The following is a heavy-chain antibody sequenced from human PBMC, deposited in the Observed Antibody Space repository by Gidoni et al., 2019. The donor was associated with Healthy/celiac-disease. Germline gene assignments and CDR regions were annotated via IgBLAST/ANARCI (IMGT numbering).Heavy chain of an antibody. V-gene: IGHV3-9*01. CDR3: ATGSAFVVAEAPNDY. D-gene: IGHD2-15*01. CDR2: ISWNSGSI. Sequence: EVQGVESGGGLVQPGRSLRVSSAAAGCTGDDYAMHWARQAPGKGLAWVSGISWNSGSIGYAYYVKGRFTISRDHATTSLYLQMHSLSAADTVLYSCATGSAFVVAEAPNDYWGQGTLVTVSS. J-gene: IGHJ4*02. CDR1: GCTGDDYA.